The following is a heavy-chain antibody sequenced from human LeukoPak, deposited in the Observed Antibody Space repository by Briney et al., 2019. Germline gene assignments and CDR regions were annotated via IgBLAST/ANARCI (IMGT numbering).Heavy chain of an antibody. CDR1: GYTFTNYG. CDR3: TRTVLDCKNGVCYNY. Sequence: ASAKVSCKASGYTFTNYGISWVRQAPGQGLEWMGWISPYNGNTNYAQKLQGRVTVTTDTSTSTAYMELRSLRSDDTAVYYCTRTVLDCKNGVCYNYWGQGTLVTVSS. J-gene: IGHJ4*02. CDR2: ISPYNGNT. V-gene: IGHV1-18*01. D-gene: IGHD2-8*01.